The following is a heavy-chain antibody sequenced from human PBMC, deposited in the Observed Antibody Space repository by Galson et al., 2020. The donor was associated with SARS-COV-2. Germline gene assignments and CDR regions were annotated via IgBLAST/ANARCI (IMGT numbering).Heavy chain of an antibody. CDR3: ERGFDP. CDR1: GGSISSYY. Sequence: SETLSLTCTVSGGSISSYYWSWNRQPPGKGLEWIGYIYYSGSTNSNPTLKSRFTISVDSPKNQSSRKRSSVTAADTAVYYCERGFDPWGQGTLVTVSS. CDR2: IYYSGST. J-gene: IGHJ5*02. V-gene: IGHV4-59*08.